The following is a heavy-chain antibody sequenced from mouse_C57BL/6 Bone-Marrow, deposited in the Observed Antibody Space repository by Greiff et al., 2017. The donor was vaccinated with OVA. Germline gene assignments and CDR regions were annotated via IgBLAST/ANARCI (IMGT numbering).Heavy chain of an antibody. V-gene: IGHV1-47*01. J-gene: IGHJ1*03. CDR2: FHPYNDDT. Sequence: QVQLKESGAELVKPGASVKMSCKASGYTFTTYPIEWMKQNHGKSLEWIGNFHPYNDDTKYNEKFKGQGTLTVEKSSSSVYLELSRLTSEYSAVYDCARKVTTVVATDWYFDVWGTGTTVTVSS. CDR3: ARKVTTVVATDWYFDV. D-gene: IGHD1-1*01. CDR1: GYTFTTYP.